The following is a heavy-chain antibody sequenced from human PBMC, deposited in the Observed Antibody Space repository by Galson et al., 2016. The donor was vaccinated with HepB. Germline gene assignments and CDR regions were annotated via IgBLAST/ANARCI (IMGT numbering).Heavy chain of an antibody. CDR2: INPSGGST. CDR3: ARGSGSYFKTLEY. V-gene: IGHV1-46*01. CDR1: GHNLRNYW. J-gene: IGHJ4*02. Sequence: SVKVSCKAAGHNLRNYWVHWVRQAPGQGLQWMGIINPSGGSTSYAQGFQGRVTMTRDTSTSTVYMELNSLKSEDTAVYYCARGSGSYFKTLEYWGQGTLVTVSS. D-gene: IGHD1-26*01.